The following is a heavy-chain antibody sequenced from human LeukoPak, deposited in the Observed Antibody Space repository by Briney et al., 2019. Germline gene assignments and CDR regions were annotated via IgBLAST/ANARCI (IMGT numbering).Heavy chain of an antibody. V-gene: IGHV3-23*01. CDR2: ISGSGDNT. J-gene: IGHJ6*01. Sequence: RGSLRLSCAASGFTFGGFAMSWVRRTPGKGLEWVSGISGSGDNTLYADSVKGRFTISRDNSKNTLYLEMNSLSAEDTAIYYCAKMKGHPLPKYYMDVWGQGTTVTVSS. CDR1: GFTFGGFA. D-gene: IGHD1-26*01. CDR3: AKMKGHPLPKYYMDV.